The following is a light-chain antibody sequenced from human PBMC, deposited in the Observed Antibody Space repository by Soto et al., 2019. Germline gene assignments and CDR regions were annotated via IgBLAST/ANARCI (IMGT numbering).Light chain of an antibody. Sequence: EIVLTQSPATLSLSPGERATLSCRASQSVSSYLAWYQQKPGQAPRLLIYDASNRATGIPARFSGSGSGTDFTLTISSLEPEDFAVYYCQQHSNWLYTCGQGTKLEIK. CDR2: DAS. J-gene: IGKJ2*01. CDR3: QQHSNWLYT. V-gene: IGKV3-11*01. CDR1: QSVSSY.